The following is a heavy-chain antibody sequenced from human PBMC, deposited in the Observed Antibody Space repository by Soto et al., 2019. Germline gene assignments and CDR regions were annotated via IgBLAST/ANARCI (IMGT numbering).Heavy chain of an antibody. V-gene: IGHV1-69*13. Sequence: SVKVSCKASGRTFRNYAIRLVRQAPGQGLEWMGGIIPIFGTANCAQKFQGRVTITADESTSTAYMELSSLRSEDTAVYYCARDGTASIAARPGWFDTWGQGTLVTVSS. D-gene: IGHD6-6*01. CDR3: ARDGTASIAARPGWFDT. CDR2: IIPIFGTA. J-gene: IGHJ5*02. CDR1: GRTFRNYA.